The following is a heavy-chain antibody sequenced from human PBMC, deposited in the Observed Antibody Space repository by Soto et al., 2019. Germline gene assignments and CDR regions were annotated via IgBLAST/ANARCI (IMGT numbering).Heavy chain of an antibody. Sequence: QVQLQESGPGLVKPSETLSLTCTVSGGSISSYYWSWIRQPPGKGLEWIGYIYYSGSTNYNPSLKSRVTISVDTSKNQFSLKLSSVTAADTAVYYCARDGSASGYDPYYYYYGMDVWGQGTTVTVSS. V-gene: IGHV4-59*01. CDR2: IYYSGST. J-gene: IGHJ6*02. D-gene: IGHD5-12*01. CDR1: GGSISSYY. CDR3: ARDGSASGYDPYYYYYGMDV.